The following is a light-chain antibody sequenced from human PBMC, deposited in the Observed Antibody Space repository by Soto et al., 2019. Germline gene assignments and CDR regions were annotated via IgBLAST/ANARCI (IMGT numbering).Light chain of an antibody. CDR2: EVS. CDR3: SSYTYSSTPYV. CDR1: SSDVGNYNY. J-gene: IGLJ1*01. Sequence: QSALTQPASVSGSPGQSITISCTGTSSDVGNYNYVSWYQHHPGKAPKLMIYEVSNRPSAVSNRFSGSKSGNTASLTISGLQAEDEADYYCSSYTYSSTPYVFGTGTKLTVL. V-gene: IGLV2-14*01.